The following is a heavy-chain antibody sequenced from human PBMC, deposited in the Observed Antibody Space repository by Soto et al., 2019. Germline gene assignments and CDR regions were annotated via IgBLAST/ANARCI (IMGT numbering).Heavy chain of an antibody. D-gene: IGHD3-22*01. CDR3: ARDLSNYYDSSGYAAFDI. Sequence: GGSLRLSCAASGFTVSSNYMXWVRQAPGKGLEWVSVIYSGGSTYYADSVKGRFTISRDNSKNTLYLQMNSLRAEDTAVYYCARDLSNYYDSSGYAAFDIWXQGTMVNVS. J-gene: IGHJ3*02. CDR1: GFTVSSNY. V-gene: IGHV3-53*01. CDR2: IYSGGST.